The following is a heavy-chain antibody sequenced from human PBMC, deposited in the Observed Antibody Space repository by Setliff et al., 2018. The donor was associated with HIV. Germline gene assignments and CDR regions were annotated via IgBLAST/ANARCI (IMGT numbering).Heavy chain of an antibody. J-gene: IGHJ4*02. V-gene: IGHV4-61*10. CDR2: INHSGST. CDR1: GGSISSGSYY. Sequence: KPSETLSLTCTVSGGSISSGSYYWSWIRQPAGKGLEWIGEINHSGSTNYNPSLKSRVTISVDTSKNQFSLKLSSVTAADTAVYYCARLGHFDYWGQGTLVTVSS. CDR3: ARLGHFDY.